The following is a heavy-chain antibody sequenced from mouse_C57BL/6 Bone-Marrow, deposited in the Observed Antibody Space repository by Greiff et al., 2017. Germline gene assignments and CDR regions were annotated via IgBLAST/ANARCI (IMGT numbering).Heavy chain of an antibody. J-gene: IGHJ3*01. V-gene: IGHV1-55*01. Sequence: QVQLQQPGAELVKPGASVKMSCKASGYTFTSYWITWVKQRPGQGLEWIGDIYPNNGGTIYNQKFKGKATLTVDKSSSTAYMELRSLTSEDTAVYYCATMDSNYTWFAYWGQGTLVTVSA. CDR2: IYPNNGGT. CDR1: GYTFTSYW. D-gene: IGHD2-5*01. CDR3: ATMDSNYTWFAY.